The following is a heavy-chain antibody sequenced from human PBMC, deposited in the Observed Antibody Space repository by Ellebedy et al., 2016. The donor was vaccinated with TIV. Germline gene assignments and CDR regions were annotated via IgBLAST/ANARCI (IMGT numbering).Heavy chain of an antibody. J-gene: IGHJ6*02. V-gene: IGHV1-18*04. D-gene: IGHD3-9*01. CDR1: GYIFNTYA. Sequence: AASVKVSCKASGYIFNTYAISWVRHAPGQGLEWMGWISSHNGDTNSAARFQGRVTMTTDTSAATAYMELTSLTSDDTAVYYCARDSANYDTLTGPYYYYGMDVWGQGTTVIVS. CDR2: ISSHNGDT. CDR3: ARDSANYDTLTGPYYYYGMDV.